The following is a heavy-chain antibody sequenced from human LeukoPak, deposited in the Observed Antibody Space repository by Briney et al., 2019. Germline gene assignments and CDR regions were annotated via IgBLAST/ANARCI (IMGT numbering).Heavy chain of an antibody. CDR1: AGSISSTNYY. CDR2: IYYSGST. CDR3: ASEVVTAGTDY. D-gene: IGHD2-2*01. J-gene: IGHJ4*02. V-gene: IGHV4-39*01. Sequence: PETLSLTCRVSAGSISSTNYYWARIRQPPGKGLEWTGSIYYSGSTYYNPSLKGRVLISVVTSKNQFSLTVSSVSAADRVVYYCASEVVTAGTDYWGQGTLVTVSS.